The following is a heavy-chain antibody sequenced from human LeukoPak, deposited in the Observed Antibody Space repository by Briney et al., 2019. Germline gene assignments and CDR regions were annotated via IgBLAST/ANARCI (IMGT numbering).Heavy chain of an antibody. Sequence: SETLSLTCTVSGYSITTNYYWAWIRQSPGTGLEWIGSVYHNGETYYNPSLKSRVIISVDTSKNEFSLRLTSVTAADTAVYYCVTPRAWELSDMAVWGKGTTVIVSS. D-gene: IGHD1-26*01. CDR2: VYHNGET. J-gene: IGHJ6*03. CDR3: VTPRAWELSDMAV. V-gene: IGHV4-38-2*02. CDR1: GYSITTNYY.